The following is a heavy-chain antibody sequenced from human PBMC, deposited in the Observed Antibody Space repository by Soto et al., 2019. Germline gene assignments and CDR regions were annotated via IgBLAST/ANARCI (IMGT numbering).Heavy chain of an antibody. V-gene: IGHV6-1*01. CDR2: IFYMSKWYN. D-gene: IGHD6-19*01. J-gene: IGHJ4*02. CDR3: ARDPSIRIAVAGINYFDY. CDR1: GDSVSSNSAA. Sequence: SQTLSLTCAISGDSVSSNSAAWNWIRQSPSRGLEWLGRIFYMSKWYNDYAVFVKSRITINPDTSKNHFSLQLNSVTPEDTAVYYCARDPSIRIAVAGINYFDYWGQGTLVTVSS.